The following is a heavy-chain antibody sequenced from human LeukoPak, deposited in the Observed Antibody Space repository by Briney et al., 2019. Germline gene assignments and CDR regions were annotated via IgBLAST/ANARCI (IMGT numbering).Heavy chain of an antibody. D-gene: IGHD2-2*01. CDR3: ARGRVGSISSLLDY. Sequence: NPSETLSLTCTVSGGSISTYYWTWFRKPPGKGLEWMAYIYYTGSTNYNPSLKNRVTISVDASKNQFSLRLSSVTAADTAVYYCARGRVGSISSLLDYWGQGTLVTVSS. J-gene: IGHJ4*02. CDR1: GGSISTYY. V-gene: IGHV4-59*01. CDR2: IYYTGST.